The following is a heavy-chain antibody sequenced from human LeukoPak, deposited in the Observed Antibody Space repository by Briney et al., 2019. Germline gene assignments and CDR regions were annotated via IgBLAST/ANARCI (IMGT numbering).Heavy chain of an antibody. J-gene: IGHJ4*02. Sequence: MPSETLSLTCTVSAGSISSSSYYWGWIRQPPGKGLEWIGSIYYSGSTYYNPSLKSRVTISVDTSKNQFSLKLSSVTAADTAVYHCARSGYSSGWTSDYWGQGTLVTVSS. CDR2: IYYSGST. V-gene: IGHV4-39*01. D-gene: IGHD6-19*01. CDR1: AGSISSSSYY. CDR3: ARSGYSSGWTSDY.